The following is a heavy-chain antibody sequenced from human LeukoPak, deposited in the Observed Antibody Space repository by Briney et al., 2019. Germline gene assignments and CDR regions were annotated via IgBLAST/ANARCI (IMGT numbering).Heavy chain of an antibody. CDR2: INQDGGEK. D-gene: IGHD3-22*01. Sequence: GGSLRLSCAGSGFTFSTYWMTWVRQAPGKGLEWVANINQDGGEKYYVDSVKGRFTISRDNSKNTLYLQMNSLRAEDTAVYYCARDSSGYYLFDYWGQGTLVTVSS. V-gene: IGHV3-7*03. CDR1: GFTFSTYW. J-gene: IGHJ4*02. CDR3: ARDSSGYYLFDY.